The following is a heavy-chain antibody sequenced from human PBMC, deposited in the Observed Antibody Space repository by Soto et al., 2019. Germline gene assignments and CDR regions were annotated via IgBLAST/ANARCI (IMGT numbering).Heavy chain of an antibody. Sequence: ASVKVSCKASGYTFASYGISWVRQAPGQGLEWMGWISAYNGNTNYAQKLQGRVTMTTDTSTSTAYMELRSLRSDDTAVYYCAAYSSSPEFWFDPWGQGTLVTVSS. V-gene: IGHV1-18*01. D-gene: IGHD6-6*01. CDR2: ISAYNGNT. J-gene: IGHJ5*02. CDR1: GYTFASYG. CDR3: AAYSSSPEFWFDP.